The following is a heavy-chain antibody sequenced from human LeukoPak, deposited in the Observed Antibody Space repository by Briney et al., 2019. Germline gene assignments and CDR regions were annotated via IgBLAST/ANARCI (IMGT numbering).Heavy chain of an antibody. Sequence: GRSLRLSCVASGFTFTTYGMHWVRQAPGKGLEWVAVIWYDGSNKYYADSVRGRFTISRDDSKNSLYLQMNSLRAEDTAVYYCARVVVVVAFDYWGQGTLVTVSS. CDR3: ARVVVVVAFDY. D-gene: IGHD2-15*01. CDR1: GFTFTTYG. V-gene: IGHV3-33*01. J-gene: IGHJ4*02. CDR2: IWYDGSNK.